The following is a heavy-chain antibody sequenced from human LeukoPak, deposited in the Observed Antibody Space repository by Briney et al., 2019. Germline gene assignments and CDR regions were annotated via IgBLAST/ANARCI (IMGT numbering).Heavy chain of an antibody. CDR3: ARGLRWGSYRYNWFDP. Sequence: SETLSLTCTVSGGSISSYYWSWIRQPPGKGLEWIGYIYYSGSTNYNPSLKSRVTISVDTSKNQFSLKLSSVTAADTAVYYCARGLRWGSYRYNWFDPWGQGTLVTVSS. CDR2: IYYSGST. V-gene: IGHV4-59*01. CDR1: GGSISSYY. D-gene: IGHD3-16*02. J-gene: IGHJ5*02.